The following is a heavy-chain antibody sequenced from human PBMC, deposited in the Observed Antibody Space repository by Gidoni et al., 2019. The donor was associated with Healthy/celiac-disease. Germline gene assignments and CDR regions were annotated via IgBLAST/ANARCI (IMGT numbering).Heavy chain of an antibody. CDR1: GGSISSYY. V-gene: IGHV4-59*01. J-gene: IGHJ3*02. CDR3: ARDRGDYYGSGKYDAFDI. D-gene: IGHD3-10*01. CDR2: IYYSGST. Sequence: QVQLQESGPGLVKPSETLSLTCTVSGGSISSYYWSWIRQPPGKGLEWIGYIYYSGSTNYNPSLKSRVTISVDTSKNQFSLKLSSVTAADTAVYYCARDRGDYYGSGKYDAFDIWGQGTMVTVSS.